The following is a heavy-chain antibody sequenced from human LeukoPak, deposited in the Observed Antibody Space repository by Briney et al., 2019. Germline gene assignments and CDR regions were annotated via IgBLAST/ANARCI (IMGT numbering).Heavy chain of an antibody. CDR1: GGSFSDYY. CDR2: INHSGSP. Sequence: SETLSLTCAVYGGSFSDYYWTWIRQPPGKGLEWIGEINHSGSPNNNPSLKSRVSISFATSKNQFSLKLTSVTAADTAVYYCGSRRTAMFGVIKGPIDYWGQGTLVTVSS. D-gene: IGHD3-3*01. J-gene: IGHJ4*02. CDR3: GSRRTAMFGVIKGPIDY. V-gene: IGHV4-34*01.